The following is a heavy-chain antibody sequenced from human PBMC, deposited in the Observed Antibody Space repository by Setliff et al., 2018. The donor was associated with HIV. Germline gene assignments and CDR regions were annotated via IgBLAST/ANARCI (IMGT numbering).Heavy chain of an antibody. CDR2: IYPGDSDT. V-gene: IGHV5-51*01. D-gene: IGHD3-22*01. CDR1: GYSFTSYW. J-gene: IGHJ4*02. CDR3: ARQLALGYYDTSGYPFDY. Sequence: GESLKISCKGSGYSFTSYWIGWVRQMPGKGLEWMGIIYPGDSDTRVSPSFQGQGTTSADKSISTAYLQWSSLKASDNAMYYCARQLALGYYDTSGYPFDYWGQGTLVTVSS.